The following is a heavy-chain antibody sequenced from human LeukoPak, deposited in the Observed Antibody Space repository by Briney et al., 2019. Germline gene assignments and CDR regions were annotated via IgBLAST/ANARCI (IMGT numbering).Heavy chain of an antibody. V-gene: IGHV1-18*04. CDR2: ISAYNGNT. CDR3: ARDISPTVMRSYGMDV. J-gene: IGHJ6*02. CDR1: GYTFTSYG. D-gene: IGHD4-11*01. Sequence: ASVKVSCKASGYTFTSYGISWVRQAPGQGLEWMGWISAYNGNTNYAQKLQGRVTMTRDTSTSTVYMELSSLRSEDTAVYYCARDISPTVMRSYGMDVWGQGTTVTVSS.